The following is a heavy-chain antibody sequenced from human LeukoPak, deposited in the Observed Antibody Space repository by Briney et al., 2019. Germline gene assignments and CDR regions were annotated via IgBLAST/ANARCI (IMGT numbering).Heavy chain of an antibody. CDR2: IIPIFGTA. V-gene: IGHV1-69*06. Sequence: ASVKVSCKASGYTFTSYDINWVRQATGQGLEWMGGIIPIFGTANYAQKFQGRVTITADKSTSTAYMELSRLRSEDTAVYYCARTYSSGWYGGDAFDIWGQGTMVTVSS. D-gene: IGHD6-19*01. CDR1: GYTFTSYD. J-gene: IGHJ3*02. CDR3: ARTYSSGWYGGDAFDI.